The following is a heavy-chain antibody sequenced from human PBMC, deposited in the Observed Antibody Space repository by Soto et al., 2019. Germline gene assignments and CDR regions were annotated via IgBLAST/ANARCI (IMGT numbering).Heavy chain of an antibody. CDR3: ARSILPYYYGSDY. V-gene: IGHV3-23*01. D-gene: IGHD3-10*01. CDR2: ISGNGGNT. Sequence: PGGSLRLSCSASGFTFSSYAMTWVRQAPGKGLEWVSFISGNGGNTYYAESVKGRFAISRDNSKSTLYLQMNTLRAEDTAFYYCARSILPYYYGSDYWGQGTLVTVSS. J-gene: IGHJ4*02. CDR1: GFTFSSYA.